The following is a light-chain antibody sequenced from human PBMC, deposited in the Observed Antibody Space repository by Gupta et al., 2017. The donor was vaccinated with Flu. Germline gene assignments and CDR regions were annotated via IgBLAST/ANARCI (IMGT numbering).Light chain of an antibody. V-gene: IGLV2-14*01. CDR2: EVS. CDR1: SSDVGGYNY. J-gene: IGLJ2*01. Sequence: QSALTQPASVSGSPGQSITISCTGTSSDVGGYNYVSWYQQHPGKAPKLMIYEVSNRPSGVSNRFAGSKSGNTASLTISGLQAEDEADYDGSSYTSSSTLVVFGGGTKLT. CDR3: SSYTSSSTLVV.